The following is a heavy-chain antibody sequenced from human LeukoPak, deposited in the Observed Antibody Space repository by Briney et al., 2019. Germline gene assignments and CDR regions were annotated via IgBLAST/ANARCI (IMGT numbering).Heavy chain of an antibody. CDR1: GFTFDDYA. J-gene: IGHJ5*02. CDR2: ISRNSGSI. CDR3: AKDNYYDFWSGYYRNWFDP. D-gene: IGHD3-3*01. V-gene: IGHV3-9*01. Sequence: GGSLRLSCAASGFTFDDYAMHCVRQAPGKGLEWVSGISRNSGSIGYADSVKGRFTISRDNAKNSLYLQMNSLRAEDTALYYCAKDNYYDFWSGYYRNWFDPWGQGTLVTVSS.